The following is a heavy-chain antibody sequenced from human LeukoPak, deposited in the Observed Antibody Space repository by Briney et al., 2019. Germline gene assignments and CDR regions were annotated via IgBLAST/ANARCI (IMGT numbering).Heavy chain of an antibody. Sequence: GSSVKVSCKASGGTFSSYAISWVRQAPGQGLEWMGRIIPILGIANYAQKFQGRVTITADKSTSTAYMELSSLRSEDTAVYYCARICCSSTSRGAMDYWGQGTLVTVSS. CDR3: ARICCSSTSRGAMDY. CDR2: IIPILGIA. V-gene: IGHV1-69*04. D-gene: IGHD2-2*01. J-gene: IGHJ4*02. CDR1: GGTFSSYA.